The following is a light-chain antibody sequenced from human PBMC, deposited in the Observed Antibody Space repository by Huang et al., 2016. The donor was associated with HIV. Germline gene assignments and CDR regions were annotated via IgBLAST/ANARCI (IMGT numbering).Light chain of an antibody. CDR1: QSISSD. Sequence: DIQLTQSPSSLSASLGDSVTITCRASQSISSDLSWYQQTPGKAPKLLMFAVSSLQSGVPSRFSGRGSGTEFTLTISSLQPEDFATYFCQQSYTTLGTFGQGTKVDIK. V-gene: IGKV1-39*01. CDR2: AVS. CDR3: QQSYTTLGT. J-gene: IGKJ2*01.